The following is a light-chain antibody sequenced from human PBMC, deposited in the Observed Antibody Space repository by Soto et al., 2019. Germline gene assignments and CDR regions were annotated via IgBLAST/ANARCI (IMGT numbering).Light chain of an antibody. J-gene: IGLJ1*01. V-gene: IGLV2-14*01. CDR3: SSYTTISTYV. Sequence: QSALTQPASVSGSPGQSITISCTGTSSDVGGYNYVSWYQQHPGKAPKLMIYDVRNRPSGVSNRFSGSKSVNTASLTISGLQAEDGADDYCSSYTTISTYVFGTGTKVTVL. CDR2: DVR. CDR1: SSDVGGYNY.